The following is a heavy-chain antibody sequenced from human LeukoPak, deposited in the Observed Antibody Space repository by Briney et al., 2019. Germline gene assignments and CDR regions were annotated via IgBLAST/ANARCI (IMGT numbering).Heavy chain of an antibody. CDR1: GFTFSSYW. J-gene: IGHJ4*02. D-gene: IGHD2-2*01. CDR2: IKQDGSEK. Sequence: PGGSLRLSCAASGFTFSSYWMSWVRQAPGKGLEWVANIKQDGSEKYYVDSVKGRFTISRDNAKNSLYLQMDSLRAEDTAVYYCARVDCGGYCSSTYWGQGTLVTVSS. V-gene: IGHV3-7*01. CDR3: ARVDCGGYCSSTY.